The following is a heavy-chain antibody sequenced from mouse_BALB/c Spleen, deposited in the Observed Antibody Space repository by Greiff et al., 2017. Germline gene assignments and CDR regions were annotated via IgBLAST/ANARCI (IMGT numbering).Heavy chain of an antibody. J-gene: IGHJ2*01. Sequence: EVNVVESGGDLVKPGGSLKLSCEASGFTFSSYGMSWVRQTPDKRLEWVATISSGGSYTYYPDSVKGRFTISRDNAKNTLYLQMSSLKSEDPAMYYCARHAQPYFDYWGQGTTLTVSS. CDR1: GFTFSSYG. CDR2: ISSGGSYT. V-gene: IGHV5-6*01. CDR3: ARHAQPYFDY. D-gene: IGHD6-1*01.